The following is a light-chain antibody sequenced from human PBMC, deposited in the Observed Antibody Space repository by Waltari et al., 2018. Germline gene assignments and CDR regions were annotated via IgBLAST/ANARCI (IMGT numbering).Light chain of an antibody. CDR1: NIGSKS. CDR2: DDS. CDR3: QVWDSSSDHRV. V-gene: IGLV3-21*03. Sequence: SYVLTQPPSVSVAPGKTARITCGGNNIGSKSVHWYQQKPGQAPVLGVYDDSDRPAGIPERVSGANSGNTATLTISRVEAGDEADYYCQVWDSSSDHRVFGGGTKLTVL. J-gene: IGLJ3*02.